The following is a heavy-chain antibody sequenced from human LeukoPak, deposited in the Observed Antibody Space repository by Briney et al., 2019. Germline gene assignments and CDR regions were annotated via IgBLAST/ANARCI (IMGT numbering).Heavy chain of an antibody. Sequence: PGGSLRLSCAASGFTFSSYGMSWVRQAPGKGLEWVSAISGSGGSTYCADSVKGRFTISRDNSKNTLYLQMNSLRAEDTAVYYCAKDRGVAGTDWFDPWGQGTLVTVSS. D-gene: IGHD6-19*01. CDR1: GFTFSSYG. V-gene: IGHV3-23*01. J-gene: IGHJ5*02. CDR2: ISGSGGST. CDR3: AKDRGVAGTDWFDP.